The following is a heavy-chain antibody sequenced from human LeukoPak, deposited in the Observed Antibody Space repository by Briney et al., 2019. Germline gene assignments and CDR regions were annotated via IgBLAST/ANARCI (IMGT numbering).Heavy chain of an antibody. D-gene: IGHD1-26*01. CDR1: GYTFTSYG. V-gene: IGHV1-69*13. Sequence: ASVKVSCKASGYTFTSYGISWVRQAPGQGLEWMGGIIPIFGTANYAQKFQGRVTITADESTSTAYMELSSLRSEDTAVYYCARVLSGSYSWFDPWGQGTLVTVSS. CDR2: IIPIFGTA. CDR3: ARVLSGSYSWFDP. J-gene: IGHJ5*02.